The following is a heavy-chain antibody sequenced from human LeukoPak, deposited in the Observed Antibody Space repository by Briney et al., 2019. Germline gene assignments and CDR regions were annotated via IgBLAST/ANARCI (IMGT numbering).Heavy chain of an antibody. CDR2: IYHSGST. V-gene: IGHV4-4*02. J-gene: IGHJ4*02. CDR3: VRDFCSRSTCWGFDF. D-gene: IGHD3-10*02. CDR1: GGSISSINW. Sequence: SGTLSLTCAVSGGSISSINWWSWVRQSPGKGLEWIGEIYHSGSTNYNPSLKSRVTISVDKSKNQFSLKLSSVTAADTAVYFCVRDFCSRSTCWGFDFWGQGTPLTVSS.